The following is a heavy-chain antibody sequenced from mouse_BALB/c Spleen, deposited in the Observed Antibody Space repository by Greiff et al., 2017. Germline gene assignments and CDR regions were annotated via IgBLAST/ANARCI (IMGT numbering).Heavy chain of an antibody. J-gene: IGHJ2*01. CDR2: ISYDGSN. CDR1: GYSITSGYY. V-gene: IGHV3-6*02. D-gene: IGHD3-3*01. CDR3: ARDLRGTDY. Sequence: ESGPGLVKPSQSLSLTCSVTGYSITSGYYWNWIRQFPGNKLEWMGYISYDGSNNYNPSLKNRISITRDTSKNQFFLKLNSVTTEDTATYYCARDLRGTDYWGQGTTLTVSS.